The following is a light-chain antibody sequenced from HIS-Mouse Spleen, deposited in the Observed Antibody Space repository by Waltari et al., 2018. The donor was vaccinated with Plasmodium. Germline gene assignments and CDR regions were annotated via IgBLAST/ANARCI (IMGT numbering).Light chain of an antibody. CDR3: QQYNNWSFT. V-gene: IGKV3-15*01. CDR1: QSVSSN. J-gene: IGKJ3*01. Sequence: EIVMTQSPATLSVSPGERANLSCRASQSVSSNLAWYQQKPVQAPRLLIYGASTRATGIPARFSGSGSGTEFTLTISSLQSEDFAVYYCQQYNNWSFTFGPGTKVDIK. CDR2: GAS.